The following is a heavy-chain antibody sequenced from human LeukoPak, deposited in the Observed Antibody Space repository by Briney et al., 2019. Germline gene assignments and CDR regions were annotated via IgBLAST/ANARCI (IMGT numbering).Heavy chain of an antibody. D-gene: IGHD6-13*01. V-gene: IGHV4-59*01. CDR3: ARGAAGTGVWIDP. CDR2: IYYSGST. J-gene: IGHJ5*02. CDR1: GGSISSYY. Sequence: SETLSLTCTVSGGSISSYYWSWIRQPPGKGLEWIGYIYYSGSTNYNPSLKSRVTISVDTSKNQFSLKLSSVTAADTAVYYCARGAAGTGVWIDPWGQGTLVTVSS.